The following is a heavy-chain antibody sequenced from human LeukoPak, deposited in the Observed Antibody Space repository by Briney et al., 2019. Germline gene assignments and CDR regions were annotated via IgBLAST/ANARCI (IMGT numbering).Heavy chain of an antibody. CDR3: TSSGTSGAGDFDY. D-gene: IGHD1-26*01. J-gene: IGHJ4*02. Sequence: GGSLRLSCAASGITFRNAWMTWVRQAPGKGLEWVGRIKSNIGGGTTDYAAPVKGRFSMSRDDSKTTLYLQMNSLKTEDTAVYYCTSSGTSGAGDFDYWGQGTLVTVSS. CDR1: GITFRNAW. CDR2: IKSNIGGGTT. V-gene: IGHV3-15*01.